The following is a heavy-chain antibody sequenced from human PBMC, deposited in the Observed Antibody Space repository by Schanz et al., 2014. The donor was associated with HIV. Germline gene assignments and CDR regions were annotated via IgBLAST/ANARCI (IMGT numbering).Heavy chain of an antibody. J-gene: IGHJ4*02. V-gene: IGHV1-69*01. Sequence: QVQLVQSGAEVKKPGSSVKVSCKASGGTFSSYAISWVRQAPGQGLEWMGGMIPSFRLRTYAQKFQGRVTIAADESASTAYMELRSLRSDDTAVYYCARTRGIAVAGFDYWGQGTLVTVSS. D-gene: IGHD6-19*01. CDR1: GGTFSSYA. CDR3: ARTRGIAVAGFDY. CDR2: MIPSFRLR.